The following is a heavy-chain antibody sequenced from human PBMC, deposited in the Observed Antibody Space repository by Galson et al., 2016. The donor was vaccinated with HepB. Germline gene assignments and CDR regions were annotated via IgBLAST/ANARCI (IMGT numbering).Heavy chain of an antibody. Sequence: SLRLSCAASGFTFSGSAMHWVRQASGKGLEWVGRIRSKANSHATAYAASVKGRFTISRDDSNNTAYLQTNSLKTEDTAVYYCTRSAFEYSSYVRNWGQGTLATVSS. CDR3: TRSAFEYSSYVRN. CDR1: GFTFSGSA. J-gene: IGHJ4*02. V-gene: IGHV3-73*01. CDR2: IRSKANSHAT. D-gene: IGHD6-6*01.